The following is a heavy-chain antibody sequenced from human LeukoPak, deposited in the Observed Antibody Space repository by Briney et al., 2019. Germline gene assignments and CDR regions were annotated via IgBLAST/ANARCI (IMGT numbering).Heavy chain of an antibody. Sequence: GASVKVSCKASGHTFTSYDINWVRQATGQGLEWMGWMNPNSGNTGYAQKFQGRVTMTRNTSISTAYMELSSLRSEDTAVYYCARGSQRFLEWPSVGNYYYYMDVWGKGTTVTVSS. V-gene: IGHV1-8*01. CDR1: GHTFTSYD. CDR2: MNPNSGNT. CDR3: ARGSQRFLEWPSVGNYYYYMDV. D-gene: IGHD3-3*01. J-gene: IGHJ6*03.